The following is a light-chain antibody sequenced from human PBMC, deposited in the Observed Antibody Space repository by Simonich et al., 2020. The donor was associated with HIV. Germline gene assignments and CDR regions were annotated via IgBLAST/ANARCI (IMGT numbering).Light chain of an antibody. CDR2: GAA. V-gene: IGKV3-15*01. J-gene: IGKJ2*01. CDR3: QQYNNWPLYT. Sequence: EIVMTQSPATLSVSPGDRATLPCRASQSVSSNFAWYQQKPGQAPRLLIYGAAPRATGIPARFSGSGSGTEFTLTISSMQSEDFAVYYCQQYNNWPLYTFGQGTKLEIK. CDR1: QSVSSN.